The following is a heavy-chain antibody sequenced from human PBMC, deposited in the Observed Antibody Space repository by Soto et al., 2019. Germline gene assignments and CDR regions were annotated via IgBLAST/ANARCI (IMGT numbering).Heavy chain of an antibody. J-gene: IGHJ4*02. CDR3: ARFTRIVGATYFDY. V-gene: IGHV4-59*01. Sequence: QVQLQESGPGLVKPSETLSLTCTVSGGSISSYYWSWIRQPPGKGLEWIGYIYYSGSTNYNPSLKSRVTISVDTSKNQFSLKLSSVTAADTAVYYCARFTRIVGATYFDYWGQGTLVTVSS. CDR2: IYYSGST. D-gene: IGHD1-26*01. CDR1: GGSISSYY.